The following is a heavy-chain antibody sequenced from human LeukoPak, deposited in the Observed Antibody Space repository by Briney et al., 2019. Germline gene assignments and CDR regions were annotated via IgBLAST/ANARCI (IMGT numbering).Heavy chain of an antibody. J-gene: IGHJ5*02. Sequence: PGGSLRLSCAASGFTFSSYGMHWVRQAPGKGLEWVAVISYDGSNKYYAASVKGRFTIYRDNSKNTLYLQMNSLRAEDTAVYYCAKDNFDPWGQGTLGTVSA. V-gene: IGHV3-30*18. CDR2: ISYDGSNK. CDR3: AKDNFDP. CDR1: GFTFSSYG.